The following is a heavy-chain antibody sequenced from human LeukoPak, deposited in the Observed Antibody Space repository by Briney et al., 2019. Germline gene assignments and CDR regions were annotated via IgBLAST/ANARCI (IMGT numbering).Heavy chain of an antibody. V-gene: IGHV3-7*05. CDR3: ARDRLYSYGYYGMDV. CDR2: IKQDGSEK. J-gene: IGHJ6*02. D-gene: IGHD5-18*01. CDR1: GFTFSSYG. Sequence: GRSLRLSCAASGFTFSSYGMHWVRQAPGKGLEWVANIKQDGSEKYYVDSVKGRFTISRDNAKNSLYLQMNSLRAEDTAVYYCARDRLYSYGYYGMDVWGQGTTVTVSS.